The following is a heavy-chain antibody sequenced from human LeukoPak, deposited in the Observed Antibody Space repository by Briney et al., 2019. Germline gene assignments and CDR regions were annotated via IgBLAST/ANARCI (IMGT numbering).Heavy chain of an antibody. CDR2: IYHSGST. CDR1: GGSISSGGYS. Sequence: SETLSLTCAVSGGSISSGGYSWSWIRQPPGKGLEWIGYIYHSGSTYYNPSLKSRVTISVDRSKNQFSLKLSSVTAADTAVYYCARDLHSGSYVFDYWGQGTLVTVSS. CDR3: ARDLHSGSYVFDY. D-gene: IGHD1-26*01. V-gene: IGHV4-30-2*01. J-gene: IGHJ4*02.